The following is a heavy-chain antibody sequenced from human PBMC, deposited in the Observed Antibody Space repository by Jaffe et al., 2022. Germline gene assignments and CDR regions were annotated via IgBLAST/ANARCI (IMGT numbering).Heavy chain of an antibody. V-gene: IGHV3-74*01. Sequence: EVRLVESGGGLVQPGGSLRLSCAASGFTFSSYWIHWVRQAPGEGLVWLSRINSDGSSTSYADSVTGRFTTSRDNAKNTLYLQLSSLRADDTAVYYCTRDNGFCTGGTCSTNAFDIWGQGTMVAVSS. D-gene: IGHD2-15*01. J-gene: IGHJ3*02. CDR2: INSDGSST. CDR1: GFTFSSYW. CDR3: TRDNGFCTGGTCSTNAFDI.